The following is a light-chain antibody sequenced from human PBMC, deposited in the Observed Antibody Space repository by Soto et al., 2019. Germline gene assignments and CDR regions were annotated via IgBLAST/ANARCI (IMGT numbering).Light chain of an antibody. Sequence: DIQMTQSPSTLSASVGDRVTITCRASQSISSGLAWYQQKPGQAPKFLIYKASRLQSGVPSRFSGSGSGTVFTLNHNHLPPEDFGTYYCQQYNHYWTFGQGTKVEIK. CDR3: QQYNHYWT. J-gene: IGKJ1*01. V-gene: IGKV1-5*03. CDR1: QSISSG. CDR2: KAS.